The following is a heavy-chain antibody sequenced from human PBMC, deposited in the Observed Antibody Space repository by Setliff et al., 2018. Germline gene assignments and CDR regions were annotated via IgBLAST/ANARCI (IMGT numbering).Heavy chain of an antibody. CDR3: AKDRGYYDSSTLSVHDY. CDR1: GFTFSSYS. J-gene: IGHJ4*02. D-gene: IGHD3-22*01. CDR2: ISSSSSTI. Sequence: PGGSLRLSCAASGFTFSSYSMNWVRQAPGKGLEWVSYISSSSSTIYYADSVKGRFTISRDNSKNTLYLQMNSLRAEDTAVYYCAKDRGYYDSSTLSVHDYWGQGTLVTVSS. V-gene: IGHV3-48*01.